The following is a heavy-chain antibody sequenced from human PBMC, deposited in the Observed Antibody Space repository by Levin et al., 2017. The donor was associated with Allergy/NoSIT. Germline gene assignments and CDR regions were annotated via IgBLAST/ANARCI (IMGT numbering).Heavy chain of an antibody. J-gene: IGHJ4*02. V-gene: IGHV3-21*01. D-gene: IGHD2-21*02. CDR1: GFTFSAYI. CDR2: ISSTSSYI. Sequence: PGGSLRLSCAASGFTFSAYIMNWVRQAPGKGLEWVSSISSTSSYIYYADSVKGRFTISRDSAKNSLYLQMNSLRAEDTAVYYCARSEGYLPYCGGDCEKGYFDSWGQGTLVTVSS. CDR3: ARSEGYLPYCGGDCEKGYFDS.